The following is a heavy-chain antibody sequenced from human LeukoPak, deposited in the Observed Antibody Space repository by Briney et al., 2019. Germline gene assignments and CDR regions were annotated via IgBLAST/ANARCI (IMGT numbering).Heavy chain of an antibody. CDR3: AKRGGLMPAAGMYYFDS. CDR2: ICGGGVSP. V-gene: IGHV3-23*01. Sequence: GGSLRLSCAASEFTFSSYAMSWVPQAPGKGLEWVSGICGGGVSPYYADSVKGRFTTSRDYSKTTLYLPMNSLRAEDTAVYSCAKRGGLMPAAGMYYFDSWGQGTLVTVSS. CDR1: EFTFSSYA. J-gene: IGHJ4*02. D-gene: IGHD6-13*01.